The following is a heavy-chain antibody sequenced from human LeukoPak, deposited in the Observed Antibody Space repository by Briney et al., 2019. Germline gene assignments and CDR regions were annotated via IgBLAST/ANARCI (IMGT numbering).Heavy chain of an antibody. CDR3: AGGNAMDV. V-gene: IGHV3-7*03. CDR1: GFPFSNSW. J-gene: IGHJ6*04. CDR2: IKKDGSGI. Sequence: GGSLRLSCVVSGFPFSNSWMYWVRQAPGKGLEGVANIKKDGSGISYVDSVKGRFIISRDNTRNSLYLQMNSLTVEDTAVYFCAGGNAMDVWGKGTAVTAPS.